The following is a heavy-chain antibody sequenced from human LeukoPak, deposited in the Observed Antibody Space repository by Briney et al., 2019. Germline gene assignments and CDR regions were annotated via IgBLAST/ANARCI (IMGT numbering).Heavy chain of an antibody. CDR1: GFTFGDYA. CDR3: ARDRLHYGEYEKTFDY. D-gene: IGHD4-17*01. V-gene: IGHV3-48*01. Sequence: GGSLRLSCTTSGFTFGDYAMSWVRQAPGKGLEWVSYISHSSSTIYYADSVKGRFTISRDNAKKSLYLQMNSLRAEDSAVYYCARDRLHYGEYEKTFDYWGQGTLVTVSS. J-gene: IGHJ4*02. CDR2: ISHSSSTI.